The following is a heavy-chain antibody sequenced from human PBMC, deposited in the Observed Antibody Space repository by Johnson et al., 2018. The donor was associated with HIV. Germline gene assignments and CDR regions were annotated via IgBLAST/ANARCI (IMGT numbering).Heavy chain of an antibody. CDR3: AKLRRDGYTGGAIQDAFDM. Sequence: QVQLVESGGGVVQPGGSLRLSCAASAFTFSDYGMHWVRQAPGKGLEWVAVISYDGSNKYYADSVKGRFTISRDNSKNTLYLQMNSLRAEDTAVYYCAKLRRDGYTGGAIQDAFDMWGQGTMVTVSS. CDR2: ISYDGSNK. D-gene: IGHD5-24*01. CDR1: AFTFSDYG. V-gene: IGHV3-30-3*02. J-gene: IGHJ3*02.